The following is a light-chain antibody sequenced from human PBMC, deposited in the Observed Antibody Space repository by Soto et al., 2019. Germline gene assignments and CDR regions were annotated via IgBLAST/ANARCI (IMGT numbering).Light chain of an antibody. CDR2: HSS. CDR3: QQYKSYS. Sequence: DIQMHQSPSTLPSSVGDRVTITCRASQSISNWLAWYHQKPGTAPKGLIYHSSNLESGVPSRVSGSGSGTEFTLSISSLQPDDFATYYCQQYKSYSFGQRTKVEI. V-gene: IGKV1-5*01. J-gene: IGKJ1*01. CDR1: QSISNW.